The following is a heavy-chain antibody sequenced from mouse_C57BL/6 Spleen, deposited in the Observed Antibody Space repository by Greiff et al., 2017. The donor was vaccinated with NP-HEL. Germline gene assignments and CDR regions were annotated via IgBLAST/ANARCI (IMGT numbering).Heavy chain of an antibody. Sequence: VQLQQSGTVLARPGASVKMSCKTSGYTFTSYWMHWVKQRPGQGLEWIGAIYPGNSDTSYNQKFKGKAKLTAVTSASTAYMELSSLTNEDSAVYYGTRSAYYSNYAYAMDDWGKGTSVTVSS. CDR2: IYPGNSDT. CDR1: GYTFTSYW. V-gene: IGHV1-5*01. J-gene: IGHJ4*01. D-gene: IGHD2-5*01. CDR3: TRSAYYSNYAYAMDD.